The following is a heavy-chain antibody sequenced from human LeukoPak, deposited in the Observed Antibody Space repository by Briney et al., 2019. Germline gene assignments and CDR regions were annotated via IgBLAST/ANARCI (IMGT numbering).Heavy chain of an antibody. CDR1: GYTFTSYD. CDR2: MNPNSGNT. J-gene: IGHJ4*02. CDR3: ASSKYGFGELFDY. V-gene: IGHV1-8*01. Sequence: ASVKVSCKASGYTFTSYDINWVRQATGQGLEWMGWMNPNSGNTGHAQKFQGRVTMTRNTSISTAYMELSSLRSEDTAVYYCASSKYGFGELFDYWGQGTLVTVSS. D-gene: IGHD3-10*01.